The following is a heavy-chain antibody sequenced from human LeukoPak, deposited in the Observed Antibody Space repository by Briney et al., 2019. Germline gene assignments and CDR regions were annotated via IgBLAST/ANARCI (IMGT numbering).Heavy chain of an antibody. D-gene: IGHD5-18*01. CDR3: ARDAVDSYGSSFDY. V-gene: IGHV3-21*01. CDR2: ISSSSSYI. CDR1: GFTFSIYS. J-gene: IGHJ4*02. Sequence: PGGSLRLSCAASGFTFSIYSMNGVRQAPGKGLEWVSSISSSSSYIYYADSVKGRFTISRDNAKNTLYLQMKSLRAEDTAVYYCARDAVDSYGSSFDYWGQGTLVTVSS.